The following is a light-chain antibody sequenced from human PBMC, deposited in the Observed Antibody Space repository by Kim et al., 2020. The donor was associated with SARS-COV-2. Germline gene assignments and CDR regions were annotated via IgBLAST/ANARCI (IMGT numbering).Light chain of an antibody. J-gene: IGKJ5*01. Sequence: EVVLTQSPATLSLSPGERATLSCRASQSVTGKLAWYQQKPGQPPRLLIYDASTRATGIPPRFSGSGSGTDFTLTISSLQPGDTAVYYCQQRSRWPITFGQGTRLEIK. CDR2: DAS. CDR3: QQRSRWPIT. CDR1: QSVTGK. V-gene: IGKV3-11*01.